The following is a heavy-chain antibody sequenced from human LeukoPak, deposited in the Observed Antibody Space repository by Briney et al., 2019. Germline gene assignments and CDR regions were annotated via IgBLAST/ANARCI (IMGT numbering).Heavy chain of an antibody. CDR1: GYSFTSYC. Sequence: PGEPLKISCKVPGYSFTSYCIGWVRQMPGKGLEWLGIICPGDSGPTYSPPFQGQVTISVVKSINTAYLQWSSLQAADTAMYYCGMSGDRVPLQDDVFDVWGQGTMVTVST. CDR3: GMSGDRVPLQDDVFDV. V-gene: IGHV5-51*01. J-gene: IGHJ3*01. D-gene: IGHD1-26*01. CDR2: ICPGDSGP.